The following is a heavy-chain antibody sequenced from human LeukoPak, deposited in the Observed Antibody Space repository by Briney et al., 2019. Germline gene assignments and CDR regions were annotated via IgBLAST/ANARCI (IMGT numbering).Heavy chain of an antibody. CDR1: GFTFSSYS. J-gene: IGHJ3*02. Sequence: GGSLRLSCAASGFTFSSYSMNWVRQAPGKGLEWVSYISSSSSTIYYADSVKGRFTISRDNAKNSLYLQMNSLRAEDTAVYYCARDRGDTAIVEDAFDIWGQGTMVTVSS. CDR2: ISSSSSTI. CDR3: ARDRGDTAIVEDAFDI. D-gene: IGHD5-18*01. V-gene: IGHV3-48*04.